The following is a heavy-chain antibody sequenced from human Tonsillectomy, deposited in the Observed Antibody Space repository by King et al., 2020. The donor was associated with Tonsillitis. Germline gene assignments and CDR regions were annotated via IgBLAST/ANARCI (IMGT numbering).Heavy chain of an antibody. CDR2: IYSGGSP. D-gene: IGHD6-19*01. CDR1: GFTVSSNY. CDR3: ARDQVSSGWYYFDY. J-gene: IGHJ4*02. V-gene: IGHV3-53*01. Sequence: VQLVESGGGLIQPGGSLRLSCAASGFTVSSNYMSWVRQAPGKGLEGGSVIYSGGSPYYADPVKGRFTISRDNSKNTLDFQINSLRAEDTAVYYCARDQVSSGWYYFDYWGQGTLVTVSS.